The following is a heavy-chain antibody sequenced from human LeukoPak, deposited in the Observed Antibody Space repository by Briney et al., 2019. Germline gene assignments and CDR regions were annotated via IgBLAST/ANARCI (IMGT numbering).Heavy chain of an antibody. J-gene: IGHJ4*02. CDR2: IYPGDSDT. Sequence: GESLKISCKGSGYSFTSYWIGWVRQMPGKGLEWMGIIYPGDSDTRYSPSFQGQVTISADKSISTAYLQWSSLKASDTAMYYCARPYYYDSSGYYSGYYFDYWGQGTLVTVSS. D-gene: IGHD3-22*01. CDR3: ARPYYYDSSGYYSGYYFDY. V-gene: IGHV5-51*01. CDR1: GYSFTSYW.